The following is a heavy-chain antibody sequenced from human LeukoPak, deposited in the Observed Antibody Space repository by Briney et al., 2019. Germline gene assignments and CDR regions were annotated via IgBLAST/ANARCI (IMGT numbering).Heavy chain of an antibody. CDR1: GGSISSSSYY. D-gene: IGHD5-18*01. CDR2: IYYSGST. J-gene: IGHJ4*02. Sequence: SETLSLTCTVSGGSISSSSYYWGWIRQPPGKGLEWIGSIYYSGSTYYNPSLKSRVTISVDTSKNQFSLKLSSVTAADTAVYYCASKVKLRGYSYGLYYFDYWGQGTLVTVSS. CDR3: ASKVKLRGYSYGLYYFDY. V-gene: IGHV4-39*01.